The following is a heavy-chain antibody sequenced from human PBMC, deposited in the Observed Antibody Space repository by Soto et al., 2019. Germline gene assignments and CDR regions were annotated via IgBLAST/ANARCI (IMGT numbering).Heavy chain of an antibody. CDR2: ISSISSYI. J-gene: IGHJ3*02. CDR1: GFTFSSYS. V-gene: IGHV3-21*01. CDR3: ATIAASLAFDI. D-gene: IGHD6-6*01. Sequence: GGSLRLSCAASGFTFSSYSMNWVRQAPGKGLEWVSSISSISSYIYYADSVKGRFTISRDNAKNSLYLQMNSLRAEDTAVYYCATIAASLAFDIWGQGTMVTVSS.